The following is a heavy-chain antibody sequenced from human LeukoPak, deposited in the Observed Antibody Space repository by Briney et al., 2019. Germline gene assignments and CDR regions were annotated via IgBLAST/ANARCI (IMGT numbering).Heavy chain of an antibody. V-gene: IGHV4-59*01. CDR3: ARVRYYYDSSGYRPYYFDY. Sequence: SETLSLTCTVSGGSISSYYWSWIRQPPGKGLEWIGYIYYSGSTNYNPSLKSRVTISVDTSKNQFSLKLSSVTAADTAVYYCARVRYYYDSSGYRPYYFDYWGQGTLVTVSS. D-gene: IGHD3-22*01. CDR2: IYYSGST. J-gene: IGHJ4*02. CDR1: GGSISSYY.